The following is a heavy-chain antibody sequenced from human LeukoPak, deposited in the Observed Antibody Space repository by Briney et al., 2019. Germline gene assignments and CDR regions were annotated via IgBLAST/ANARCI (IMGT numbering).Heavy chain of an antibody. CDR3: ARAKSSSTWNY. Sequence: GGSLRLSCAASGFTFSSYAMSWVRQAPGKGLEWVSAISGSGGSTYYADSVKGRFTISRDNAKNSLYLQMNSLRAEDTAVYYCARAKSSSTWNYWGQGTLVTVSS. J-gene: IGHJ4*02. CDR1: GFTFSSYA. D-gene: IGHD6-6*01. CDR2: ISGSGGST. V-gene: IGHV3-23*01.